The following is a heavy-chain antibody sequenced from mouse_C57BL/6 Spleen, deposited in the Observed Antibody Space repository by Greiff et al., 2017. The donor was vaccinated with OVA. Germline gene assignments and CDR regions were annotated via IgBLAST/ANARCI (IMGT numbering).Heavy chain of an antibody. CDR3: ARWVVTSYWYFDV. V-gene: IGHV1-53*01. D-gene: IGHD2-2*01. J-gene: IGHJ1*03. Sequence: VQLQQPGTELVKPGASVKLSCKASGYTFTSYWMHWVKQRPGQGLEWIGNINPSNGGTNYNEKFKSKATLTVDKSSSTAYMQLSSLTSEDSAVYYCARWVVTSYWYFDVWGTGTTVTVSS. CDR1: GYTFTSYW. CDR2: INPSNGGT.